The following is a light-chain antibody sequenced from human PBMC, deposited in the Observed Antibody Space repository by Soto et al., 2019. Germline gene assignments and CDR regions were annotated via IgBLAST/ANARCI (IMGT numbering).Light chain of an antibody. CDR1: SSDVGAYNY. V-gene: IGLV2-14*01. CDR2: DVS. CDR3: SSYTSATTYV. J-gene: IGLJ1*01. Sequence: QSALTQPASVSGSPGQSITISCTGTSSDVGAYNYDSWYQQYPGEAPKVIIYDVSHRPAGVSNRFSGSKSGNTASLTISDLQTKDEADYYCSSYTSATTYVFGTGTKLTVL.